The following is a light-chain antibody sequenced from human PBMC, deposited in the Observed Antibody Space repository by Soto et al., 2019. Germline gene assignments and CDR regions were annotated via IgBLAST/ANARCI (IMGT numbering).Light chain of an antibody. CDR3: QQRSNWPPWT. J-gene: IGKJ1*01. CDR2: DAS. V-gene: IGKV3-11*01. Sequence: EIVVTQSPATLSLSPGERATLSCRASQSVSSYLAWYRQKPGQAPRLLIYDASNRATGIPARFSGSGSGTDFTLTISSLEAEDSAVYYCQQRSNWPPWTFGQGTKVDI. CDR1: QSVSSY.